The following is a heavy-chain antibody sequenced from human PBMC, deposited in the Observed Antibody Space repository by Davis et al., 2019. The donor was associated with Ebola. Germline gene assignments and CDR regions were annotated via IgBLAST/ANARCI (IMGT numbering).Heavy chain of an antibody. CDR2: ISAYNGNT. D-gene: IGHD2-2*01. V-gene: IGHV1-18*01. Sequence: ASVKVSCKASGYTFTSYGISWVRQAPGQGLEWMGWISAYNGNTNYAQKLQGRVTMTTDTSTSTAYMELRSLRSDDTAVYYCARGGYCSSTSCYGGYYYYGMDVWGQGTSVTVSS. CDR1: GYTFTSYG. CDR3: ARGGYCSSTSCYGGYYYYGMDV. J-gene: IGHJ6*02.